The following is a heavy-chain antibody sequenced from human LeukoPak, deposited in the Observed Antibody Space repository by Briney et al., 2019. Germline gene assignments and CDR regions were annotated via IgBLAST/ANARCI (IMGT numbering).Heavy chain of an antibody. CDR2: IISIGSTI. CDR3: ARDGRRYDFWSGYWNWFAG. D-gene: IGHD3-3*01. V-gene: IGHV3-48*03. Sequence: GGSLRLSCAASGFTFSGDEMNWVRQAPGKGLEWVSYIISIGSTIYYADSVKGRFTISTDNAKNSLYLQMNSLRAEDTAVYYCARDGRRYDFWSGYWNWFAGWGQGTLVTVYS. CDR1: GFTFSGDE. J-gene: IGHJ5*02.